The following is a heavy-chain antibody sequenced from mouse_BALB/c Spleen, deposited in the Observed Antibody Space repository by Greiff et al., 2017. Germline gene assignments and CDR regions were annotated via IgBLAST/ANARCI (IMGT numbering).Heavy chain of an antibody. CDR2: INPNNGGT. CDR3: ARNSLLRLGAMDY. D-gene: IGHD1-2*01. J-gene: IGHJ4*01. Sequence: VQLQQSGPELVKPGASVKIPCKASGYTFTDYNMDWVKQSHGKSLEWIGDINPNNGGTIYNQKFKGKATLTVDKSSSTAYMELRSLTSEDTAVYYCARNSLLRLGAMDYWGQGTSVTVSS. V-gene: IGHV1-18*01. CDR1: GYTFTDYN.